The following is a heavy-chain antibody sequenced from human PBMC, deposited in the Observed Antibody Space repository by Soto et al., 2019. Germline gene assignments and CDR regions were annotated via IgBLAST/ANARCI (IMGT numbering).Heavy chain of an antibody. J-gene: IGHJ6*02. D-gene: IGHD4-4*01. CDR1: GDSVSSNSAA. CDR3: ARAVMTTVTTDYYYYYGMDV. V-gene: IGHV6-1*01. Sequence: QVQLQQSGPGLVKPSQTLSLTCAISGDSVSSNSAAWNWIRQSPSRGLEWLGRTYYRSKWYNDYAVSVKSRITINPDTSKNQFSLQLNSVTPEDTAVYYCARAVMTTVTTDYYYYYGMDVWGQGTTVTVSS. CDR2: TYYRSKWYN.